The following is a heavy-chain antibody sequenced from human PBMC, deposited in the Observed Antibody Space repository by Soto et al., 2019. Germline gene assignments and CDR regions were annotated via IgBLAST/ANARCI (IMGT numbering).Heavy chain of an antibody. V-gene: IGHV4-34*01. CDR2: INRSGST. Sequence: SETLSLTCAVYGGSFSDNFWSWIRQPPGEGLEWIGEINRSGSTNYTPSLKSRVTISVDTSKNQFSLKLSSVSAADTAVYYCARDKGSGSYNSRYYYGMDVWGQGTTVTVSS. CDR1: GGSFSDNF. J-gene: IGHJ6*02. D-gene: IGHD3-10*01. CDR3: ARDKGSGSYNSRYYYGMDV.